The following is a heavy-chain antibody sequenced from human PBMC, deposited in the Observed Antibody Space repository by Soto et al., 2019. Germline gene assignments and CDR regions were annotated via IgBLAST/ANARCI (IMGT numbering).Heavy chain of an antibody. V-gene: IGHV4-39*01. D-gene: IGHD6-19*01. CDR1: VVSISSRNYY. CDR3: ARQYSAGWSHYFEY. J-gene: IGHJ4*02. Sequence: SETLSLTCTFSVVSISSRNYYCGWIRQPPWKGLEWIGSIYYSGSTYYNPSLKSRVTISVDTSKSQFSLKLDSVTAADTAVYYCARQYSAGWSHYFEYWGQGTLVIVSS. CDR2: IYYSGST.